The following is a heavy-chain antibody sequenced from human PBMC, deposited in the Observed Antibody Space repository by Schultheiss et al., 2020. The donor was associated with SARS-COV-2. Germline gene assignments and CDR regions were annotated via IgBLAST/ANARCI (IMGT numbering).Heavy chain of an antibody. D-gene: IGHD2-15*01. CDR3: ARWGYCSGGSCYPFDY. CDR1: GYTFTSYA. CDR2: INAGNGNT. Sequence: ASVKVSCKASGYTFTSYAMHWVRQAPGQRLEWMGWINAGNGNTKYSQKFQGRVTITRDTSASTAYMELSSLRSEDTAVYYCARWGYCSGGSCYPFDYWGQGTLVTVSS. J-gene: IGHJ4*02. V-gene: IGHV1-3*01.